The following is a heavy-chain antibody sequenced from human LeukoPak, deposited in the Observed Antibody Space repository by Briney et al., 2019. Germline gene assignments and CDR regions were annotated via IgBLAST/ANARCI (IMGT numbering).Heavy chain of an antibody. D-gene: IGHD3-22*01. V-gene: IGHV1-18*01. CDR1: GYTFTSYG. J-gene: IGHJ4*02. Sequence: ASGKVSCKASGYTFTSYGIGWVRQAPGQGLGWMGWISAYNGNTNYAQKLQGRVTMTTATSTSTAYMELRSMRSDDTPVYYCARGPDSSGYYEFDYWGQGNLVTVSS. CDR3: ARGPDSSGYYEFDY. CDR2: ISAYNGNT.